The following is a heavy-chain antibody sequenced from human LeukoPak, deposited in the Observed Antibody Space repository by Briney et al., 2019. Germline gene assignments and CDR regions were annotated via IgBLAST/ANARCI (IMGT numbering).Heavy chain of an antibody. D-gene: IGHD3-22*01. Sequence: PSETLSLTCTVSGASITSSGYSWTWIRQPPGKGLEWIGFIYNRGNTDYNPSLKSRVTMSADTSKNHFSLNLISVTTADTAVYYCARGGYFYDGSGYLDLDYWGQGILVTVSS. CDR3: ARGGYFYDGSGYLDLDY. CDR2: IYNRGNT. J-gene: IGHJ4*02. V-gene: IGHV4-61*03. CDR1: GASITSSGYS.